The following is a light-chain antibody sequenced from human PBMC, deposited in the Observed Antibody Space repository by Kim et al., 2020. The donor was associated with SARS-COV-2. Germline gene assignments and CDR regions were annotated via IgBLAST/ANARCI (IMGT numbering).Light chain of an antibody. J-gene: IGKJ4*02. CDR1: QSVSGY. CDR2: DPS. V-gene: IGKV3-11*01. Sequence: LSPGERATLSCRATQSVSGYLAWYQQKPGQAPRLLMYDPSKRATGIPARFSGSGSGTDFTLTISSLEPEDFAVYYCQQRGNWPPTFGGGTKVDIK. CDR3: QQRGNWPPT.